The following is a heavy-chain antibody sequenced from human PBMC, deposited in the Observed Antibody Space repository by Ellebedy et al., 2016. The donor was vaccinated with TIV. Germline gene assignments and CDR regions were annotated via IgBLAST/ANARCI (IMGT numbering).Heavy chain of an antibody. Sequence: GGSLRLSXAASGFTFSDYWMNWVRQAPGKGLEWVAIINEDGTKENYVDSVKGRFTISRDNAKDSLFLQINSLRAEDTAAYYCARGQRLERYFGWPHGGLDYWGHGILVTVSS. V-gene: IGHV3-7*01. CDR2: INEDGTKE. CDR1: GFTFSDYW. J-gene: IGHJ4*01. D-gene: IGHD3-9*01. CDR3: ARGQRLERYFGWPHGGLDY.